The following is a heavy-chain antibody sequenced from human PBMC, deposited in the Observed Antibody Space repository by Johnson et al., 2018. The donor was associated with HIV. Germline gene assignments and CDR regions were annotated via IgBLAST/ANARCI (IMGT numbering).Heavy chain of an antibody. J-gene: IGHJ3*02. D-gene: IGHD2-21*01. Sequence: VQLVESGGGVVQPGKSLRLSCVASAFAFSSYAMHWVRQTPGKGLEWVAVISSDGSNKYFADSVKGRFIISRDNSENTLYLQMNSLTTEDTAAYYCARGGGCGGDCYSGFDAFDIWGQGTMVTVS. V-gene: IGHV3-30*04. CDR2: ISSDGSNK. CDR3: ARGGGCGGDCYSGFDAFDI. CDR1: AFAFSSYA.